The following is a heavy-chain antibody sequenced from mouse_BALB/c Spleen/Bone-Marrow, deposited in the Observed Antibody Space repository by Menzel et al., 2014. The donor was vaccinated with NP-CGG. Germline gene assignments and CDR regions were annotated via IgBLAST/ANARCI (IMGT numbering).Heavy chain of an antibody. CDR3: AKRGNYGYFDY. J-gene: IGHJ2*01. V-gene: IGHV2-5-1*01. CDR1: GFSLTSYG. Sequence: VQVVESGPSLVQPSQSLSITCTVSGFSLTSYGVHWVRQSPGKGLEWLGVMWRGGSTDYNAAFMSRLSITKDNSKSQVFFKMNSLQADDTAIYYCAKRGNYGYFDYWGQGTTLTVSS. D-gene: IGHD2-1*01. CDR2: MWRGGST.